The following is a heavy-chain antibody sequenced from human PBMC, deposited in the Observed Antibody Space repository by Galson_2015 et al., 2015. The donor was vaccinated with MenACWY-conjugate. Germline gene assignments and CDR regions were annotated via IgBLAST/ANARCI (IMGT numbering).Heavy chain of an antibody. D-gene: IGHD1-7*01. CDR3: TSPRYNWNYLRPDWSRNDAFDI. J-gene: IGHJ3*02. Sequence: SLRLSCAASGFTFSDSAMNWVRQASGKGLEWVGRIRSKANGYATEYAASVKGRFTISRDDSKNTAYLQMNSLKTEDTAVYYCTSPRYNWNYLRPDWSRNDAFDIWGQGTMVTVSS. V-gene: IGHV3-73*01. CDR1: GFTFSDSA. CDR2: IRSKANGYAT.